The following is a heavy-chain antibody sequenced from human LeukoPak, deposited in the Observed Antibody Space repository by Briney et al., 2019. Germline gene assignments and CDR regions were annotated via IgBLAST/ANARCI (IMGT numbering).Heavy chain of an antibody. CDR1: GYTFTNYD. V-gene: IGHV1-8*01. D-gene: IGHD2-21*01. J-gene: IGHJ3*02. CDR3: SHIVVVKGAFDI. Sequence: ASVKVSCKASGYTFTNYDINWVRQATGQGLEWMGWMNPNSGNTGYAQKFQGRVTMTRNTSISTAYMELSSLRSEDTAVYYCSHIVVVKGAFDIWGQGTMVTVSS. CDR2: MNPNSGNT.